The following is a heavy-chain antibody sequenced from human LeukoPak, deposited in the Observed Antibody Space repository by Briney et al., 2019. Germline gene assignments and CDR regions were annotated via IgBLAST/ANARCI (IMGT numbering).Heavy chain of an antibody. J-gene: IGHJ4*02. CDR2: IYYSGST. CDR1: GDSFSSYY. Sequence: SETLSLTCTVSGDSFSSYYWSWLRQPPGKGLEWLGYIYYSGSTNYNPSLKSRVTISQNKSKNQFSLKVSAVTAADKAVYYCARLSVVPIGHRDYWGQGTLVTVSS. V-gene: IGHV4-59*08. CDR3: ARLSVVPIGHRDY. D-gene: IGHD2-21*01.